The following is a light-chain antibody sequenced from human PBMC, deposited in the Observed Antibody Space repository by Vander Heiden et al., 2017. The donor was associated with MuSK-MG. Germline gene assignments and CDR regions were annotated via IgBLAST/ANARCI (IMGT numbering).Light chain of an antibody. V-gene: IGKV3-15*01. Sequence: IVLTQSPGILSVSPGESATLYCTASQSVRANVAWYQQRPGQSPRLLISYATTRAAGVPTRFSGKGSGTEYSLTISGLQSDDFAVYFCQQYVNWPRYTFGHGTTVDVK. CDR3: QQYVNWPRYT. J-gene: IGKJ3*01. CDR2: YAT. CDR1: QSVRAN.